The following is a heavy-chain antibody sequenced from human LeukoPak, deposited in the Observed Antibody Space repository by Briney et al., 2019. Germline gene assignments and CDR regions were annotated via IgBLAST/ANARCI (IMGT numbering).Heavy chain of an antibody. CDR2: IYYSGST. D-gene: IGHD2-15*01. J-gene: IGHJ4*02. Sequence: PSQTLSLTCTVSGGSIRSGDYYWSWIRQPPGKGLEWIGYIYYSGSTYYNPSLKSRVTISVDTSKNQFSLKLSSVTAADTAVYYCARVVVAATYYFDYWGQGTLVTVSS. V-gene: IGHV4-30-4*01. CDR1: GGSIRSGDYY. CDR3: ARVVVAATYYFDY.